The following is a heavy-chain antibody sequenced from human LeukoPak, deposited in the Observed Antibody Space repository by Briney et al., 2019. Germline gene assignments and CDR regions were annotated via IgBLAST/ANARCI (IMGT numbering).Heavy chain of an antibody. J-gene: IGHJ5*02. CDR1: GVSISSSSYY. Sequence: SETLSLTCTVSGVSISSSSYYWGWIRQPPGKGLEWIGSIYYSGSTYYNPSLKSLVTICVDTTKNQFSLKLSSVTAADTAVYYCARQPSSSWYYHWFDPWGQGTLVTVSS. CDR2: IYYSGST. CDR3: ARQPSSSWYYHWFDP. V-gene: IGHV4-39*01. D-gene: IGHD6-13*01.